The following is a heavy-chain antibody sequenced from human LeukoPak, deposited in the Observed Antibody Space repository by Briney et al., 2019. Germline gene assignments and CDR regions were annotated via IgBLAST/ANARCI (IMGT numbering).Heavy chain of an antibody. J-gene: IGHJ4*02. CDR2: ISAYNGNT. D-gene: IGHD3-22*01. Sequence: ASVKVSCKASGYTFTNYGFSWVRQAPGQGLEWMGWISAYNGNTNYAQKLQGRVTITTDTSTNTAYMEPRSLRSDDAAVYYCARHTGFYYDSSGYYDYWGQGTLVTVSS. V-gene: IGHV1-18*01. CDR3: ARHTGFYYDSSGYYDY. CDR1: GYTFTNYG.